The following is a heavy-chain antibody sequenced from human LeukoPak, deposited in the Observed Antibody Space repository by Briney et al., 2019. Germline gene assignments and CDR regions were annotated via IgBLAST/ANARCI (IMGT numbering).Heavy chain of an antibody. CDR2: IYYSGST. CDR1: GGSISSYY. Sequence: SETLPLTCTVSGGSISSYYWSWIRQPPGKGLEWIGYIYYSGSTNYNPSLKSRVTISVDTSENQFSLKLSSVTAADTAVYYCARGVLVDTAMVMYWYFDLWGRGTLVTVSS. D-gene: IGHD5-18*01. CDR3: ARGVLVDTAMVMYWYFDL. V-gene: IGHV4-59*01. J-gene: IGHJ2*01.